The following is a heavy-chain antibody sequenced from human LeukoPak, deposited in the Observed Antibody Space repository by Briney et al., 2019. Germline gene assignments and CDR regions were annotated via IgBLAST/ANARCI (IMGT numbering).Heavy chain of an antibody. CDR2: IYYSGST. CDR1: GGSISSYY. Sequence: SETLSLTCTVSGGSISSYYWSWIRQPPGKGLEWIGYIYYSGSTNYNPSLKSRVTISVDTSKNQFSLKLSSVTAADTAVYYCARTNYDFWSGYYDYWGQGTLVTVSS. V-gene: IGHV4-59*01. CDR3: ARTNYDFWSGYYDY. J-gene: IGHJ4*02. D-gene: IGHD3-3*01.